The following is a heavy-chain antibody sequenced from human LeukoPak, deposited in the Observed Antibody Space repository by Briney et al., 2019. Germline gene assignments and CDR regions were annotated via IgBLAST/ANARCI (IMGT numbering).Heavy chain of an antibody. CDR2: IYYSGST. D-gene: IGHD3-16*01. Sequence: SETLSLTCAVYGGSFSGYYWSWIRQPPGKGLEWIGYIYYSGSTNYNPSLKSRVTISVDTSKNQFSLKLSSVTAADTAVYYCARDDGGDGHYGFDYWAREPWSPSPQ. J-gene: IGHJ4*02. CDR1: GGSFSGYY. V-gene: IGHV4-59*01. CDR3: ARDDGGDGHYGFDY.